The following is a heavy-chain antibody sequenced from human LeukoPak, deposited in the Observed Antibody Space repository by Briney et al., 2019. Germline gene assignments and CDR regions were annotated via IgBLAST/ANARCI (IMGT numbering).Heavy chain of an antibody. D-gene: IGHD1-1*01. Sequence: GSLRLSCAASGFTFSSYWMHWVRQAPGKGLVWVSRINSDGSSTSYADSVKGRFTISRDNAKNTLYLQMNSLRAEDTAVYYCARIHNLGILAHFDYWGQGTLVTVSS. V-gene: IGHV3-74*01. CDR3: ARIHNLGILAHFDY. CDR1: GFTFSSYW. CDR2: INSDGSST. J-gene: IGHJ4*02.